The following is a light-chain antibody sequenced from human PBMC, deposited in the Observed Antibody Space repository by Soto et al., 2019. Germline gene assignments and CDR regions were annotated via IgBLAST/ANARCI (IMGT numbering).Light chain of an antibody. CDR3: QQEQTYAP. CDR1: QNIRSL. J-gene: IGKJ5*01. V-gene: IGKV1-5*01. CDR2: DAS. Sequence: QVTISASAVSAYDRDRVTITCRASQNIRSLLAWYQQKPGKAPKVLIYDASSLGSGVPSRFSGSGSGTEFTLTISSLQPDDFATYFCQQEQTYAPFGQGTRLAVK.